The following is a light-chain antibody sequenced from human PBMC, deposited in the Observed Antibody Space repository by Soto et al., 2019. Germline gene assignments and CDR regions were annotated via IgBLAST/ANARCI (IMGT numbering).Light chain of an antibody. J-gene: IGKJ5*01. CDR2: DAS. V-gene: IGKV3D-11*01. CDR1: QGVSSY. Sequence: EIVLTQSPATLSLSPGERATLSCRASQGVSSYLAWYQQIPGQAPRLLIYDASNRATGIPARFSGSGPGTDFTLTISSLEPEDFAVYYCQQRSNWHPITFGQGTRLEIK. CDR3: QQRSNWHPIT.